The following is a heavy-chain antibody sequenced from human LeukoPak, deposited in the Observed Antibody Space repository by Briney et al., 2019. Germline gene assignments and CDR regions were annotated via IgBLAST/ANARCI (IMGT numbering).Heavy chain of an antibody. CDR2: INPNSGGT. V-gene: IGHV1-2*02. J-gene: IGHJ3*02. CDR1: GYTFTSYY. Sequence: ASVKVSCKASGYTFTSYYMHWVRQAPGQGLEWMGWINPNSGGTNYAQKFQGRVTMTRDTSISTAYMELSRLRSDDTAVYYCARPEATVAGYDAFDIWGQGTMVTVSS. D-gene: IGHD6-19*01. CDR3: ARPEATVAGYDAFDI.